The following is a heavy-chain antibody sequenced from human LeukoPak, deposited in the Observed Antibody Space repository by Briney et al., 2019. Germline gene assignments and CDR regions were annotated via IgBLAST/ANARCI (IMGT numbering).Heavy chain of an antibody. D-gene: IGHD6-19*01. J-gene: IGHJ4*02. CDR1: GYSFTSYW. V-gene: IGHV5-51*01. CDR3: AIQGSSIAVTVDY. Sequence: GESLKICCKGSGYSFTSYWIGWVRQMPGKGLEWMGIIYPGDSDTRYSPSFQGQVTISADKSISTAYLQWSSLKASDTAMYYCAIQGSSIAVTVDYWGQGTLVTVSS. CDR2: IYPGDSDT.